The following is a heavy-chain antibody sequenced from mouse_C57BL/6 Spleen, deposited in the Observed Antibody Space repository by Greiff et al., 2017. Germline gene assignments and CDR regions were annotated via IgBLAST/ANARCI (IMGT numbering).Heavy chain of an antibody. J-gene: IGHJ2*01. CDR1: GYTFTSYD. D-gene: IGHD2-5*01. V-gene: IGHV1-85*01. CDR3: ARYPLYSNSLDY. Sequence: QVQLQQSGPELVKPGASVKLSCKVSGYTFTSYDINWVKQRPGPGLEWIGWISPRDGSTKYNEKFKGKATLTVDTSSSTAYMELHSLTSEDSAVYYCARYPLYSNSLDYWGQGTTLTVSS. CDR2: ISPRDGST.